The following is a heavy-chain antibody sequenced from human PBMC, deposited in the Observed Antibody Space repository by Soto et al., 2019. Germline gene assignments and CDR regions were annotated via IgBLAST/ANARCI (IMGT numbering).Heavy chain of an antibody. J-gene: IGHJ4*02. CDR3: ARGPAAYHSWSGYFYY. D-gene: IGHD3-3*01. CDR2: IKYDGSDK. Sequence: EVQLVESGGGLVQPGGSLRLSCAASGFTFSRFWMSWVRQAPGKGLEWVANIKYDGSDKYYGDSVKGRFTISRDNAKNSLSLQMNSLRAEDTAVYYCARGPAAYHSWSGYFYYWGQGTLVIAST. V-gene: IGHV3-7*05. CDR1: GFTFSRFW.